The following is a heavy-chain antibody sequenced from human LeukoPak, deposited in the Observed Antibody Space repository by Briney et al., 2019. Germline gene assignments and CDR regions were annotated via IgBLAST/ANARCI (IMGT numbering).Heavy chain of an antibody. CDR1: GLTVSNNY. V-gene: IGHV3-23*01. Sequence: GGSLRLSCAASGLTVSNNYMSWVRQAPGKGLEWVSAISGSGGSTYYADSVKGRFTISRDNSKNTLYLQMNSLRAEDTAVYYCAKDPHPWGTVTTPFDYWGQGTLVTVSS. CDR3: AKDPHPWGTVTTPFDY. J-gene: IGHJ4*02. CDR2: ISGSGGST. D-gene: IGHD4-17*01.